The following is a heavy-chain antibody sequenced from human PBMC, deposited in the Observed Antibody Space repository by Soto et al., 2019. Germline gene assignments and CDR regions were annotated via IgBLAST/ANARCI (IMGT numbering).Heavy chain of an antibody. CDR3: ALQGGGVELRSSDAFDI. Sequence: QITLKESGPTLVKPTQTLTLTCTVSGLSLSSGGVAVGWIRQPPGKALEWLALIYWDDDKRYFPSLRSRTTITKDTSKNQVVLTMTNMDPVDTATYYCALQGGGVELRSSDAFDIWGQGSMVTVSS. CDR2: IYWDDDK. J-gene: IGHJ3*02. CDR1: GLSLSSGGVA. D-gene: IGHD2-21*01. V-gene: IGHV2-5*02.